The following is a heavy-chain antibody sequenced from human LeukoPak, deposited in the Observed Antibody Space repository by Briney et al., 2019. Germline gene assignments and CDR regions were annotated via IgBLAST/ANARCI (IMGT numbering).Heavy chain of an antibody. V-gene: IGHV3-74*01. CDR1: GFTFSSYW. CDR2: INEDGTYT. D-gene: IGHD4-17*01. Sequence: TGGSLRLSCAASGFTFSSYWMHWVRQAPGKGLVWVSRINEDGTYTSYADSVKGRFTISRDNAKNTLYLQMSSLTAEDTAVYYCTKDHTGPQDFWGQETLVTVSS. CDR3: TKDHTGPQDF. J-gene: IGHJ4*02.